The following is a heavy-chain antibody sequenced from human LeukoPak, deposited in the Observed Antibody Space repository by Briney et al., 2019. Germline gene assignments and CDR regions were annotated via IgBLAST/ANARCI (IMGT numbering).Heavy chain of an antibody. J-gene: IGHJ4*02. Sequence: PGGSLRLSCAASGFTCSGDGMNWVRQAPGKGLEWVSHITSSSNIMYYADSVKGRFTISRDNAKNFLYVQMNSLRDEDTAVYYCVSAAVAGTVYWGQGTLVTVSS. D-gene: IGHD6-19*01. CDR2: ITSSSNIM. CDR1: GFTCSGDG. V-gene: IGHV3-48*02. CDR3: VSAAVAGTVY.